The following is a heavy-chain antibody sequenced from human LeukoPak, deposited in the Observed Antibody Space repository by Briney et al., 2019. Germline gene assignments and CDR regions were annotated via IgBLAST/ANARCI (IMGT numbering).Heavy chain of an antibody. D-gene: IGHD6-19*01. CDR3: ARGTVVARTPGDY. J-gene: IGHJ4*02. CDR1: GFTFSTHG. V-gene: IGHV3-30*02. Sequence: GGSLRLSCAASGFTFSTHGMHWVRQAPGKGLQWVAFIRYDGSSQWYADSVKGRFTISRDNPKNTVDLQLNRLRPEDTAIYFCARGTVVARTPGDYWGQGTLVTVSS. CDR2: IRYDGSSQ.